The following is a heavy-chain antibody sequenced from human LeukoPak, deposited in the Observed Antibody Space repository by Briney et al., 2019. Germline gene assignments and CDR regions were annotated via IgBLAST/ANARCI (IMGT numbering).Heavy chain of an antibody. Sequence: SETLSLTCAVYGGSFSGYYWSWIRQPPGKGLEWIGEIDHSGSTNYNPSLKSRVTISVDTSKNQFSLKLSSVTAADTAVYYCARGGTGTAAGIVVGWFDPWGQGTLVTVSS. V-gene: IGHV4-34*01. CDR3: ARGGTGTAAGIVVGWFDP. CDR2: IDHSGST. CDR1: GGSFSGYY. D-gene: IGHD6-13*01. J-gene: IGHJ5*02.